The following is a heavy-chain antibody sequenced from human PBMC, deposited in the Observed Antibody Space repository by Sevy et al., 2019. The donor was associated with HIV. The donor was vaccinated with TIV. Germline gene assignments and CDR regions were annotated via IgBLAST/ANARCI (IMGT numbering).Heavy chain of an antibody. CDR1: GFTFSSYA. J-gene: IGHJ4*02. D-gene: IGHD3-16*02. Sequence: GGSLRLSCAASGFTFSSYAMSWVRQAPGKGLEWVSAISGSGGSTYYADSVKGRFTISRDNSKNTLYLQMNSLRAEDTAVYYCAKGLSYRLSPAALGFLLDYWGQGTLVTVSS. CDR2: ISGSGGST. V-gene: IGHV3-23*01. CDR3: AKGLSYRLSPAALGFLLDY.